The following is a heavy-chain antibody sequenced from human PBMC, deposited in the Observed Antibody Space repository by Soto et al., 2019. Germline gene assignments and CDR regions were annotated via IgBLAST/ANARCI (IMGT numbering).Heavy chain of an antibody. CDR3: ARDRRITMVRGVTGWFDP. J-gene: IGHJ5*02. D-gene: IGHD3-10*01. CDR2: INAGNGNT. CDR1: GYTFTSYA. Sequence: QVQLVQSGAEVKKPGASVKVSCKASGYTFTSYAMHWVRQAPGQRLEWMGWINAGNGNTKYSQKFQGRVTITRDTSASTADMELSSLRSEDTAVDYCARDRRITMVRGVTGWFDPWGQGTLVTVSS. V-gene: IGHV1-3*01.